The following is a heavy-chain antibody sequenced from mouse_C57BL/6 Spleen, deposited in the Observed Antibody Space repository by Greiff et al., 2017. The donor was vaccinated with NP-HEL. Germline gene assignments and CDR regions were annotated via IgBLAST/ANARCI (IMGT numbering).Heavy chain of an antibody. V-gene: IGHV1-26*01. CDR2: INPNNGGT. CDR3: ARYYYYGSPYFDY. CDR1: GYTFTDYY. J-gene: IGHJ2*01. D-gene: IGHD1-1*01. Sequence: VQLQQSGPELVKPGASVKISCKASGYTFTDYYMNWVKQSHGKSLEWIGDINPNNGGTSYNQKFKGKATLTVDKSSSTAYMELRSLTSEDSAVYYCARYYYYGSPYFDYWGQGTTLTVSS.